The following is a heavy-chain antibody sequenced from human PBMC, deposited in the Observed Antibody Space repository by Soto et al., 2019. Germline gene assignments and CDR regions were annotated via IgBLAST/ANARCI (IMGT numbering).Heavy chain of an antibody. Sequence: SETLSLTCTVSGGSISSYYWSWIRQPPGKGLEWIGYIYYSGSTNYNPSLKSRVTISVDTSKNQFSLKLSSVTAADTAVYYCARDLDYFDYWGPGTLVTVYS. CDR3: ARDLDYFDY. CDR1: GGSISSYY. CDR2: IYYSGST. V-gene: IGHV4-59*01. J-gene: IGHJ4*02.